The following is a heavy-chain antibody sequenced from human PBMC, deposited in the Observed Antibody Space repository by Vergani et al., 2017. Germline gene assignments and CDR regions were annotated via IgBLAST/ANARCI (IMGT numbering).Heavy chain of an antibody. D-gene: IGHD3-10*01. CDR2: ISGSGGST. V-gene: IGHV3-23*01. J-gene: IGHJ6*03. Sequence: EVQLLESGGGLVQPGGSLRLSCAASGFTFSSYAMSWVRQAPGKGLEWVSAISGSGGSTYYADSVKGRFTISRDNSKNTLYLQMNSLRAADTAVYYCARDPYYGSGSYLSYYYYYMDVWGKGTTVTVSS. CDR3: ARDPYYGSGSYLSYYYYYMDV. CDR1: GFTFSSYA.